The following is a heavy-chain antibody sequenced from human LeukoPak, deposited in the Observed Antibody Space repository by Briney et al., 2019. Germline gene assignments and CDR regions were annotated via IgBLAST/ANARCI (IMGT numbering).Heavy chain of an antibody. CDR2: MTPNTGKT. J-gene: IGHJ5*02. D-gene: IGHD3/OR15-3a*01. Sequence: GASVKVSCKASGYTFTSYGINWVRQATGQGLEWMGKMTPNTGKTGYAQKFQGRLTITRDTSINTVYMELSSLRSDDTAVYYCARSFVDFWTGYYRRDWFDPWGQGTLVTVSS. CDR1: GYTFTSYG. CDR3: ARSFVDFWTGYYRRDWFDP. V-gene: IGHV1-8*03.